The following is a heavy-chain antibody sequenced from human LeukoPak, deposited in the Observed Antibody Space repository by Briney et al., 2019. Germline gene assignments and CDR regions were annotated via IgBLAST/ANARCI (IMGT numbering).Heavy chain of an antibody. CDR2: IRYDGSNK. Sequence: GGSLGLSCAASGFTFSSYGMHWVRQAPGKGLEWVAFIRYDGSNKYYADSVKGRFTISRDNAKNSLYLQVNSLRAEDTAVYYCAREEGGKLGIDYYFDYWGQGTLVTVSS. D-gene: IGHD7-27*01. CDR3: AREEGGKLGIDYYFDY. J-gene: IGHJ4*02. CDR1: GFTFSSYG. V-gene: IGHV3-30*02.